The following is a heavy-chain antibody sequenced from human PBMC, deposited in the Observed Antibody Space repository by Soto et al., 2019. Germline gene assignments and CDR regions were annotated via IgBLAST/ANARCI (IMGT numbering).Heavy chain of an antibody. CDR1: GLTFSSYG. D-gene: IGHD5-12*01. CDR2: ISYDGSNK. V-gene: IGHV3-30*18. Sequence: QVQLVESGGGVVQPGRSLRLSCAASGLTFSSYGMHWVRQAPGKGLEWVAVISYDGSNKYYADSVKGRFTISRDNSKNTLYLQMNSLRAEDTAVYYCAKDREMATIRDWGQGTLVTVSS. CDR3: AKDREMATIRD. J-gene: IGHJ4*02.